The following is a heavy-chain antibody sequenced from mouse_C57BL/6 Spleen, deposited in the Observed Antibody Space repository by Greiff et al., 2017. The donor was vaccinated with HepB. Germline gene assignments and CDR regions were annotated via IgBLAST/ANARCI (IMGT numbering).Heavy chain of an antibody. V-gene: IGHV1-59*01. D-gene: IGHD2-3*01. Sequence: VKLQQPGAELVRPGTSVKLSCKASGYTFTSYWMHWVKQRPGQGLEWIGVIDPSDSYTNYNQKFKGKATLTVDTSSSTAYMQLSSLTSEDSAVYYCARDGYYRSWFAYWGQGTLVTVSA. CDR1: GYTFTSYW. J-gene: IGHJ3*01. CDR3: ARDGYYRSWFAY. CDR2: IDPSDSYT.